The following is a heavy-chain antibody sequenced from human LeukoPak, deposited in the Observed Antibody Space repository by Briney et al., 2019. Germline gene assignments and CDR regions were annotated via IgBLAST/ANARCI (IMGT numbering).Heavy chain of an antibody. V-gene: IGHV3-23*01. J-gene: IGHJ4*02. CDR3: AKGRDYYGSGSYYPY. D-gene: IGHD3-10*01. CDR2: ISGSGGST. Sequence: PGGSLRLSCAASGFTFSSYAMSWVRQAPGKGLEWVSAISGSGGSTYYADSVKGRFTISRDNSKNTLYLQMNSLRAEDTAVYYCAKGRDYYGSGSYYPYWGQGTLVTVSS. CDR1: GFTFSSYA.